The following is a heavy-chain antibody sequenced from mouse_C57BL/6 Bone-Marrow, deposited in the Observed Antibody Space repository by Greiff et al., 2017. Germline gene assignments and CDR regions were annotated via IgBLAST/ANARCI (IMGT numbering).Heavy chain of an antibody. CDR1: GYTFTSYW. CDR2: IDPSDSYT. J-gene: IGHJ2*01. Sequence: QVQLQQPGAELVKPGASVKLSCKASGYTFTSYWMQWVKQRPGQGLEYIGEIDPSDSYTNYNQKFKGKATLTVDTSSSTAYMQLSSLTSEDSAVYYCARIYYGPDYWGQGTTLTVSS. V-gene: IGHV1-50*01. D-gene: IGHD2-1*01. CDR3: ARIYYGPDY.